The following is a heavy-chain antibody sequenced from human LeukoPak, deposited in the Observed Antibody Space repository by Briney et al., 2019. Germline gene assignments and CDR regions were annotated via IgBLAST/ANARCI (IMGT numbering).Heavy chain of an antibody. CDR2: IIPIFGTA. J-gene: IGHJ5*02. D-gene: IGHD1-14*01. CDR1: GGTFSSYA. CDR3: ARVLITSANWFDP. Sequence: ASVKVSCKASGGTFSSYAISWVRQAPGQGLEWMEGIIPIFGTANYAQKFQGRVTITADESTSTAYMELSSLRSEDTAVYYCARVLITSANWFDPWGQGTLVTVSS. V-gene: IGHV1-69*01.